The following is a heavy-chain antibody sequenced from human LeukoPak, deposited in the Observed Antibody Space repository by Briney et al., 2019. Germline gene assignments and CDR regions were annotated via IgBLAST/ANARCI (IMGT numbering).Heavy chain of an antibody. CDR1: GFTFSTYS. J-gene: IGHJ4*02. CDR2: ISGSSNTI. Sequence: PGGSLRLSCAASGFTFSTYSMNWVRQAPGKGLEWISYISGSSNTIYYADSLRGRFAISRDNAKNSLYLQMNSLRAEDTAVYYCARALVAAARNFDYWGQGTLVTVSS. D-gene: IGHD6-13*01. V-gene: IGHV3-48*01. CDR3: ARALVAAARNFDY.